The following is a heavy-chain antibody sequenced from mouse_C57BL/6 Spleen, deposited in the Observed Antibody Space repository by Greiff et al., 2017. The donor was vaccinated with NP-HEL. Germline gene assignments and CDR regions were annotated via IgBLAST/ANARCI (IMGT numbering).Heavy chain of an antibody. D-gene: IGHD2-1*01. CDR2: ISSGSSTI. Sequence: EVQLVESGGGLVKPGGSLKLSCAASGFTFSDYGMHWVRQAPEQGLEWVAYISSGSSTIYYADTVKGRFTISRDNAKNTLFLQMTSLRSEDTAMYYCASTHYVNYEGGFAYWGQGTLVTVSA. V-gene: IGHV5-17*01. J-gene: IGHJ3*01. CDR3: ASTHYVNYEGGFAY. CDR1: GFTFSDYG.